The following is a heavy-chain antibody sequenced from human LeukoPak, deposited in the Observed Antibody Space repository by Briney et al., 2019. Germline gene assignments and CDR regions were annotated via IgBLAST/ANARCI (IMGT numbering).Heavy chain of an antibody. D-gene: IGHD6-19*01. CDR3: ARVRIAVAGSPFEY. CDR1: GFTFSSYE. Sequence: PGGSLRLSCAASGFTFSSYEMNWVRQAPGKGLEWVSYISSSGSTIYYADSVKGRFTISRDNAKNSLYLQMNSLRAEDTAVYYCARVRIAVAGSPFEYWGQGTLVTVSS. CDR2: ISSSGSTI. V-gene: IGHV3-48*03. J-gene: IGHJ4*02.